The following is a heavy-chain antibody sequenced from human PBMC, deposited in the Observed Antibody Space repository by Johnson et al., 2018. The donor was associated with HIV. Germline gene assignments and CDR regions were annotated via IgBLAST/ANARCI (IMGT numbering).Heavy chain of an antibody. V-gene: IGHV3-9*01. Sequence: VQLVESGGGVVQPGGSLRLSCAASGFTFDDYAMHWVRQAPGKGLEWVSGISWNSGSIGYADSVKGRFTISRDKAKNSLYLQMNSLRAEDTALYYCAKDTTFSSSHAFDIWGQGTMVTVSS. CDR2: ISWNSGSI. J-gene: IGHJ3*02. CDR1: GFTFDDYA. CDR3: AKDTTFSSSHAFDI. D-gene: IGHD6-6*01.